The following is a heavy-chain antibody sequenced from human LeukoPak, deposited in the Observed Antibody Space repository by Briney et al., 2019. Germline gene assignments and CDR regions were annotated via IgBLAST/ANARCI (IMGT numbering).Heavy chain of an antibody. V-gene: IGHV1-69*13. Sequence: ASVKVSCKASGGTFSSYAISWVRQAPGQGLEWMGGIIPIFGTANYAQKFQGRVTITADESTSTAYMELSSLRSEDTAVYYCARVWGSSGYYPSWGQGTLVTVSS. CDR2: IIPIFGTA. J-gene: IGHJ4*02. CDR1: GGTFSSYA. CDR3: ARVWGSSGYYPS. D-gene: IGHD3-22*01.